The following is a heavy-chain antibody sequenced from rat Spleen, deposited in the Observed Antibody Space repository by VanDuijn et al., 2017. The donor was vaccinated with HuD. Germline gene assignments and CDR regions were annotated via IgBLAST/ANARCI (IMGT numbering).Heavy chain of an antibody. Sequence: EVQLVESGGGLVQPGSPLKLSCVTSGFTFSSYWMYWVRQAPGKGLEWVSSINNDGGRTYYSDSVKGRFTISRNIAENTAYLQMNSLRSEDTATYYCAKEDFGTTFAHWGQGTLVTVSS. CDR1: GFTFSSYW. V-gene: IGHV5-58*01. CDR3: AKEDFGTTFAH. J-gene: IGHJ3*01. CDR2: INNDGGRT. D-gene: IGHD1-10*01.